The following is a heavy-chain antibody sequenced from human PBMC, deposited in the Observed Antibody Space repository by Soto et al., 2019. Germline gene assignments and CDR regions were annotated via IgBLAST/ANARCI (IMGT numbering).Heavy chain of an antibody. CDR3: ARGWGYDSNDYYYAY. Sequence: QVQLVQSGAEVRKPGSSVKVSCKASGGTFSRHAISWVRQAPGQGLEWMGGIIPIIGTANHAQKFQGRVTIIADESTSTVYMELRSLRSEDTAMYYCARGWGYDSNDYYYAYWGQGTLVIVSS. CDR1: GGTFSRHA. J-gene: IGHJ4*02. V-gene: IGHV1-69*01. CDR2: IIPIIGTA. D-gene: IGHD3-22*01.